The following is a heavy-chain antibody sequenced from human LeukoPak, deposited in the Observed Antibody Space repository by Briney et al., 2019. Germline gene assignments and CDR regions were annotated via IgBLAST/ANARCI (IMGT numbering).Heavy chain of an antibody. J-gene: IGHJ6*02. CDR1: GGSISSSSNY. D-gene: IGHD3-22*01. Sequence: PSETLTLTCTVSGGSISSSSNYWGWIRQPPGKGMEWIGSIYYSGSTYYNPSLKSRFTISVDTSKNQFSLKLSSVTAADTAVYYCARQRYYDSSGYYFPALSYGMVVWVRGTTVTVSS. CDR3: ARQRYYDSSGYYFPALSYGMVV. V-gene: IGHV4-39*01. CDR2: IYYSGST.